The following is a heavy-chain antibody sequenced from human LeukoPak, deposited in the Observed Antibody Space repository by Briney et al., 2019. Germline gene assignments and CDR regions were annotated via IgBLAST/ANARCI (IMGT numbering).Heavy chain of an antibody. CDR3: ARDLVTVTKGFDI. CDR2: ISYIGST. Sequence: SETLSLTCAVSADSFSSHYWTWIRQPPGKGLEWIGYISYIGSTNYNPSLKSRVTISIDTSRNQFSLRLSSVTAADTAVYYCARDLVTVTKGFDIWGQGTMVSVSS. J-gene: IGHJ3*02. D-gene: IGHD4-17*01. V-gene: IGHV4-59*11. CDR1: ADSFSSHY.